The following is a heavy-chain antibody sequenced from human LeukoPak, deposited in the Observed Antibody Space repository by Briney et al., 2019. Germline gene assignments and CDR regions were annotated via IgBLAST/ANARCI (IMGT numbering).Heavy chain of an antibody. CDR1: GGSISSGSYY. D-gene: IGHD1-7*01. J-gene: IGHJ3*02. V-gene: IGHV4-61*02. CDR3: AREWNYYAFEI. Sequence: RTSETLSLTCTVSGGSISSGSYYWSWIRQPAGKGLEWIGRIYTSGSTNYNPSLKSRVTISVDTSKNQFSLRLSSVTAADTAVYYCAREWNYYAFEIWGQGTMVTVSS. CDR2: IYTSGST.